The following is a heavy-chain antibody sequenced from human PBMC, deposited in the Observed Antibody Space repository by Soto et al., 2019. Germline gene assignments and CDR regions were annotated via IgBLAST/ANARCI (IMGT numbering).Heavy chain of an antibody. CDR2: ISGSGGST. D-gene: IGHD4-4*01. CDR3: AKDLDYSPASDYYYGMDV. J-gene: IGHJ6*02. Sequence: PGGSLRLSCAAFGFTFSSYAMSWVRQAPGKGLEWVSAISGSGGSTYYADSVKGRFTISRDNSKNTLYLQMNGLRAEDTAVYYCAKDLDYSPASDYYYGMDVWGQGTTVTVSS. CDR1: GFTFSSYA. V-gene: IGHV3-23*01.